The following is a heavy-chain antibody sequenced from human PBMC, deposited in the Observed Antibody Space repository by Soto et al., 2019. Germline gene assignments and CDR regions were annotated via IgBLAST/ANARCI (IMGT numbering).Heavy chain of an antibody. CDR3: ARHPSGFWFDP. CDR2: IYYSGST. D-gene: IGHD6-19*01. V-gene: IGHV4-39*01. Sequence: SETLSLTCAIYGGSFSGYFWGWFRQPPGKGLEWIGSIYYSGSTYYNPSLKSRVTVSVDTSKNQFSLKLGSVTAVDTALYHCARHPSGFWFDPWGQGTLVTVSS. CDR1: GGSFSGYF. J-gene: IGHJ5*02.